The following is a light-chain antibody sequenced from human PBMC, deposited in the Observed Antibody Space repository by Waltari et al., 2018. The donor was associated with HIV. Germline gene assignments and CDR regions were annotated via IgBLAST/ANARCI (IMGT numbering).Light chain of an antibody. Sequence: QSALTQPPSASGSPGQSVTISCTGTNRDIGAYNYVSWYQQHPGKAPKFMIYEVNRRPSGVPDRFSGSNAGTTASLTVSGLQAEDEADYYGSSYAGSNNWVFGGGTKLTVL. CDR2: EVN. J-gene: IGLJ3*02. V-gene: IGLV2-8*01. CDR3: SSYAGSNNWV. CDR1: NRDIGAYNY.